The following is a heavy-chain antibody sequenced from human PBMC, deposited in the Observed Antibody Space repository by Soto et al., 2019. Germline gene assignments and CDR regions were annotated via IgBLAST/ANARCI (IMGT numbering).Heavy chain of an antibody. CDR3: ARAPRGNYGYPSYFDY. D-gene: IGHD3-10*01. CDR2: IYYSGST. Sequence: SETLSLTCTVSGGSISSYYWSWLRQPPGKGLEWIGYIYYSGSTNYNPSPKSRVTISVDTSKNQFSLKLSSVTAADTAVYYCARAPRGNYGYPSYFDYWGQGTLVTVSS. V-gene: IGHV4-59*01. J-gene: IGHJ4*02. CDR1: GGSISSYY.